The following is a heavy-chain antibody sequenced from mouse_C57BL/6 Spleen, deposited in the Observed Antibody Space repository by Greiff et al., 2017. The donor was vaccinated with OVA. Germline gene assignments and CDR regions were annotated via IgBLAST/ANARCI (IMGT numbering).Heavy chain of an antibody. CDR3: ARVEYGYGFAY. J-gene: IGHJ3*01. D-gene: IGHD2-2*01. CDR2: ISYDGSN. CDR1: GYSITSGYY. V-gene: IGHV3-6*01. Sequence: VQLKESGPGLVKPSQSLSLTCSVTGYSITSGYYWNWIRQFPGNKLEWLGYISYDGSNNYNQSLKNRISITRDTSKNQFFLKLNSVTTEDTATYYCARVEYGYGFAYWGQGTLVTVSA.